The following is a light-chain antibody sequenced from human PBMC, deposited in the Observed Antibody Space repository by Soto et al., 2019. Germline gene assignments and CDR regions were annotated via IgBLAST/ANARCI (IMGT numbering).Light chain of an antibody. J-gene: IGKJ2*01. CDR2: WAS. V-gene: IGKV4-1*01. Sequence: DIVMTQSPDSLAVSLGERATINCKSSQSVLYSSNNKNYLAWYQQKPGQPPKLLIYWASLRESRVPDRFSGSGSGTDFTLTISSLQAEDVAVYYCQQYDTPPYTFGQGTKLEIK. CDR3: QQYDTPPYT. CDR1: QSVLYSSNNKNY.